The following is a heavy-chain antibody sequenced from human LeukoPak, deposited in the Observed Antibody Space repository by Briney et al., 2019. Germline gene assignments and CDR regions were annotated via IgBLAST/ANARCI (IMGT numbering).Heavy chain of an antibody. CDR3: AKDNYVVITTGYFDY. CDR1: GFTFSSYG. D-gene: IGHD3-22*01. Sequence: GRSLRLSCAASGFTFSSYGMHWVRQAPGKGLEWVAVISYDGSNKYYADSVEGRFTISRDNSKNTLYLQMNSLRAEDTAVYYCAKDNYVVITTGYFDYWGQGTLVTVSS. V-gene: IGHV3-30*18. CDR2: ISYDGSNK. J-gene: IGHJ4*02.